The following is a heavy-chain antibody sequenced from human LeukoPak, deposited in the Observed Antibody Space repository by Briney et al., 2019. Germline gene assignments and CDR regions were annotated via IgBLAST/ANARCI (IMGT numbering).Heavy chain of an antibody. D-gene: IGHD3-22*01. Sequence: GGSLRLSCAASGFTFSSYAMSWVRQAPGKGLEWVSAISGSGGSTYYADSVKGRFTISRDNSKNTLYLQMNSLRAEDTAVYYCAKDIDGGYYYYVDVWGKGTTVTVSS. CDR1: GFTFSSYA. CDR2: ISGSGGST. CDR3: AKDIDGGYYYYVDV. J-gene: IGHJ6*03. V-gene: IGHV3-23*01.